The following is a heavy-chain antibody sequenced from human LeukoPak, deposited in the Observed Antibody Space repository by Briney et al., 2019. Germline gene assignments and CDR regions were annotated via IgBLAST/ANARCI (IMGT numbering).Heavy chain of an antibody. V-gene: IGHV4-34*01. CDR1: GGSFSGYY. D-gene: IGHD3-22*01. J-gene: IGHJ3*02. Sequence: SETLSLTCAVYGGSFSGYYWSWIRQPPGKGLEWIGEINHSGSTNYNPSLKSRVTISVDTSTNQFSLKLSSVTAADTAVYYCASPPYDSSGYCSAFDISSQGTMVTVSS. CDR3: ASPPYDSSGYCSAFDI. CDR2: INHSGST.